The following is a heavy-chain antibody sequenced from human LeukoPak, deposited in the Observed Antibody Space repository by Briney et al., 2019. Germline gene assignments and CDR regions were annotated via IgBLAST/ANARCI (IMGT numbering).Heavy chain of an antibody. CDR1: GGSISSSNW. V-gene: IGHV4-4*02. CDR3: ARSISAMVRGAPYY. CDR2: IYHSGST. Sequence: PSGTLSLTCAVSGGSISSSNWWSWVRQPPGKGLEWIGEIYHSGSTNYNPSLKSRVTISVDKSKSQFSLRLTSVTAADTAVYYCARSISAMVRGAPYYWRQGTLVTVSS. D-gene: IGHD3-10*01. J-gene: IGHJ4*02.